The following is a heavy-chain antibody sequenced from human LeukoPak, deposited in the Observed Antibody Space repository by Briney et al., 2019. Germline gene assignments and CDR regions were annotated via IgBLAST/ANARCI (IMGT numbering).Heavy chain of an antibody. D-gene: IGHD5-12*01. CDR2: IIPIFGTA. V-gene: IGHV1-69*05. Sequence: SVKVSCKASGGTFSSYAISWVRQAPGQGLEWMGRIIPIFGTANYAQKLQGRVTMTTDTYTSTAYMELRSLRSDDTAVYYCARAFGVATIRRWFYGDYFDYWGQGTLVTVSS. J-gene: IGHJ4*02. CDR1: GGTFSSYA. CDR3: ARAFGVATIRRWFYGDYFDY.